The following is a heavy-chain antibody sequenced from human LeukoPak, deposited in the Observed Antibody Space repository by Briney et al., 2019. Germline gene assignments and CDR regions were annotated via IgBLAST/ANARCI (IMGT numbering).Heavy chain of an antibody. J-gene: IGHJ4*02. CDR2: IYYSGST. V-gene: IGHV4-39*01. D-gene: IGHD3-3*01. CDR3: ARIDFWSGYYLDY. CDR1: GGSISSSSYY. Sequence: ASETLSLTCTVSGGSISSSSYYWGWIRQPPGKGLEWIGSIYYSGSTYYNPSLKSRVTISVDTSKNQLSLKLSSVTAADTAVYYCARIDFWSGYYLDYWGQGTLVTVSS.